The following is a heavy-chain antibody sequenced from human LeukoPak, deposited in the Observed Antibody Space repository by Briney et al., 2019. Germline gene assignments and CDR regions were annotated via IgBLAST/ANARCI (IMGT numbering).Heavy chain of an antibody. CDR3: AKDKSSTVITPADY. CDR2: TSWHSGSI. D-gene: IGHD4-23*01. Sequence: PGGSLRLSCAASGFTFDDYAMHWVRQAPGKGLEWVSGTSWHSGSIGYADSVKGRFTISRDNAKNSLYLQMNSLRAEDTAFYYCAKDKSSTVITPADYWGQGTLVTVSS. V-gene: IGHV3-9*01. CDR1: GFTFDDYA. J-gene: IGHJ4*02.